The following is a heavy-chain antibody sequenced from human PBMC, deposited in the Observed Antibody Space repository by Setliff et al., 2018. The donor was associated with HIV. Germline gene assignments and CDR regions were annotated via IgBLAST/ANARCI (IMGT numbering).Heavy chain of an antibody. Sequence: SETLSLTCTVSGGSISSHYWSWIRQPPGKGLEWIGYIYYSGSTNYNPSLKSRVTISVDTSKNQFSLKLSSVTAADTAVYYCARLGNYDFWSGAADYWGQGIQVTVS. V-gene: IGHV4-59*11. CDR2: IYYSGST. D-gene: IGHD3-3*01. J-gene: IGHJ4*02. CDR3: ARLGNYDFWSGAADY. CDR1: GGSISSHY.